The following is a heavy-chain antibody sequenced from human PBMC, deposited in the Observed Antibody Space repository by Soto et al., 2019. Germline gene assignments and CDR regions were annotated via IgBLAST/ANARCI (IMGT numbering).Heavy chain of an antibody. Sequence: GGSLRLSCAASGFTFSSYAMSWVRQAPGKGLEWVSAISGSGGSTYYADSVKGRVTISRDNSKNTLYLQMNSLRAEDTAVYYCAKARVRGVIFYYGMDVWGQGTTVTVSS. CDR1: GFTFSSYA. V-gene: IGHV3-23*01. D-gene: IGHD3-10*01. CDR2: ISGSGGST. CDR3: AKARVRGVIFYYGMDV. J-gene: IGHJ6*02.